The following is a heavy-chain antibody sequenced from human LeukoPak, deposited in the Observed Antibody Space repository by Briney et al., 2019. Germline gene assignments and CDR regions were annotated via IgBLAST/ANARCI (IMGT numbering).Heavy chain of an antibody. CDR2: INPNSGGT. Sequence: ASVKVSCKASGYTFTGYYMHWVRQAPGQGLEWMGWINPNSGGTNYAQKFQGRVTMTRDTSISTVYMELSSLRSEDTAVYYCARDRQWLVRRSTHGMDVWGQGTTVTVSS. CDR3: ARDRQWLVRRSTHGMDV. CDR1: GYTFTGYY. J-gene: IGHJ6*02. D-gene: IGHD6-19*01. V-gene: IGHV1-2*02.